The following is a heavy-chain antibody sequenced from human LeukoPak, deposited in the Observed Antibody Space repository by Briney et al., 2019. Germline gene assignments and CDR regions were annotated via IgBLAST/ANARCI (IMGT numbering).Heavy chain of an antibody. CDR1: GGSISSSNW. J-gene: IGHJ3*02. V-gene: IGHV4-4*02. CDR3: ARHPELLAFDI. CDR2: IYHSGST. Sequence: PSGTLSLTCAVSGGSISSSNWWSWVRQPPGKGLEWIGEIYHSGSTNYNPSLKSRVTISVDTSKNQFSLKLSSVTAADTAVYYCARHPELLAFDIWGQGTMVTVSS. D-gene: IGHD1-14*01.